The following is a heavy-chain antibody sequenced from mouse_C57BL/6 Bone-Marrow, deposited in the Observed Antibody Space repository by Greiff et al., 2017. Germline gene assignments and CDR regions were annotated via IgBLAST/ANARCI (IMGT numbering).Heavy chain of an antibody. D-gene: IGHD2-14*01. J-gene: IGHJ4*01. Sequence: DVKLVESGGGLVKPGGSLKLSCAASGFTFSDYGMHWVRQAPEKGLEWVAYISSGSSTIYYADTVKGRFTISRDNAKNTLFLQMTSLRSEDTAMYYCARKLIGYYAMDYWGQGTSVTVSS. CDR3: ARKLIGYYAMDY. V-gene: IGHV5-17*01. CDR2: ISSGSSTI. CDR1: GFTFSDYG.